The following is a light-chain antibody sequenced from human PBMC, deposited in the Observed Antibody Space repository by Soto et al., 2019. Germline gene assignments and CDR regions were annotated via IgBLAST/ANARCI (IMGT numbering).Light chain of an antibody. J-gene: IGKJ5*01. CDR1: QVISNY. CDR3: QKYNSAPLT. V-gene: IGKV1-27*01. CDR2: AVS. Sequence: DVQMTQSPSSLSVSVGDRVTITCRASQVISNYLAWYQQKPGKPPQLLIYAVSTLQSGFPSRFSGSASGTEFTHPSSSLQPEDVATYDCQKYNSAPLTVGQGTRLE.